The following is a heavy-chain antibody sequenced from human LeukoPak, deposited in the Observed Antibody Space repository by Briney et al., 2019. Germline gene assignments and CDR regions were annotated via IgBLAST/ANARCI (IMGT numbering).Heavy chain of an antibody. Sequence: SETLSLTCTVSGGSISSFYWSWIRQPPGKGLEWIGYIYHSGSTNYNPSLKSRVTISLDTSKNEFSLKLSSVTAADTAVYYCARGGYYYDSSGYYYPWAFDIWGQGTMVTVSS. CDR2: IYHSGST. J-gene: IGHJ3*02. D-gene: IGHD3-22*01. CDR1: GGSISSFY. V-gene: IGHV4-59*12. CDR3: ARGGYYYDSSGYYYPWAFDI.